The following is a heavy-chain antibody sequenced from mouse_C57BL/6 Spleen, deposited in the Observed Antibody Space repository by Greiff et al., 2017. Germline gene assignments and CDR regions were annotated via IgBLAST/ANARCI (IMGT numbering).Heavy chain of an antibody. CDR2: IDPEDGET. CDR3: ARTSNYWYFDV. J-gene: IGHJ1*03. Sequence: DVQLQESGAELVKPGASVKLSCTASGFNIKDYDMHWVKQRTEQGLEWIGRIDPEDGETKYAPKFQGKATITADKASNTAYLQLSSLTSADTAVYYCARTSNYWYFDVWGTGTPVTVSS. CDR1: GFNIKDYD. V-gene: IGHV14-2*01. D-gene: IGHD2-5*01.